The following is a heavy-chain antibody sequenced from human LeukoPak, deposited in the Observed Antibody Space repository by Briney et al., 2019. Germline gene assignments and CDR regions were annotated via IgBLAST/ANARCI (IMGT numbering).Heavy chain of an antibody. CDR3: AKFQQQLVLYYGMDV. CDR2: ISGSGGST. Sequence: GGSLRLSCAASGFTFSSYAMSWVRQAPGKELEWVSAISGSGGSTYYADSVKGRFTISRDNSKNTLYLQMNSLRAEDTAVYYCAKFQQQLVLYYGMDVWGQGATVTVSS. V-gene: IGHV3-23*01. D-gene: IGHD6-13*01. J-gene: IGHJ6*02. CDR1: GFTFSSYA.